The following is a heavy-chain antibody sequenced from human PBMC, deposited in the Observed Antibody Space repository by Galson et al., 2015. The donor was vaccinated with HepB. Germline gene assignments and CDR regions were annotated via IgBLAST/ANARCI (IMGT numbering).Heavy chain of an antibody. Sequence: SVKVSCKASGGTFSSYAISWVRQAPGQGLEWMGGIIPIFGTANYAQKFQGRVTITADESTSTAYMELSSLRSEDAAVYYCARDHNQRLGVYYFDYWGQGTLVTVSS. CDR3: ARDHNQRLGVYYFDY. CDR1: GGTFSSYA. CDR2: IIPIFGTA. J-gene: IGHJ4*02. V-gene: IGHV1-69*13. D-gene: IGHD5-12*01.